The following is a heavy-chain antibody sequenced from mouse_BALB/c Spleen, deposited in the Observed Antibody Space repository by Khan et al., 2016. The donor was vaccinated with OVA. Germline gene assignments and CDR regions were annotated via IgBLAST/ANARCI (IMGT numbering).Heavy chain of an antibody. J-gene: IGHJ2*01. CDR3: ARGGYYYFDD. D-gene: IGHD1-1*02. CDR1: GFTFSGFG. V-gene: IGHV5-17*02. CDR2: ISSGSSTN. Sequence: EVQGVESGGGLVQPGGSRKLSCAASGFTFSGFGMHWVRQAPEKGLEWVAYISSGSSTNYYADTVKGRFTISRDNPKNTLFLQMTSLRSEDTAMYYCARGGYYYFDDWGQGTTLTVSS.